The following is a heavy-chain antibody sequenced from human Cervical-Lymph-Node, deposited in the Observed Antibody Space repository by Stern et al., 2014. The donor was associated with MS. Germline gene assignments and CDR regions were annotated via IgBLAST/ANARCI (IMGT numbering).Heavy chain of an antibody. CDR1: GASIRSGDYS. CDR2: MFNGGSS. CDR3: ARDHDYGGNSMGFDL. Sequence: QVQLVESGPGLLRPSQTLSLTCTVPGASIRSGDYSWSWIRQPPGKGLEWIGYMFNGGSSHYSPSLKSRVTISLDTSKKQFSLRLTSLTVADTAVYYCARDHDYGGNSMGFDLWDLGTLVTVSS. J-gene: IGHJ4*02. V-gene: IGHV4-30-4*01. D-gene: IGHD4-23*01.